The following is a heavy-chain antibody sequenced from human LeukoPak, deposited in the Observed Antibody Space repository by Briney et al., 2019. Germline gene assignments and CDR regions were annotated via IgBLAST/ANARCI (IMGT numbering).Heavy chain of an antibody. Sequence: PSETLSLTCTVSGGSISSYYCSWIRQPPGKGPEWIGSINYSGRTKYNPSLQSRVTILVDTSKNLFSLQLISVTAADTAAYYCARRVDYNYSGDPDIFYMWGQGTLVTVSS. D-gene: IGHD2-15*01. V-gene: IGHV4-59*01. CDR3: ARRVDYNYSGDPDIFYM. CDR1: GGSISSYY. CDR2: INYSGRT. J-gene: IGHJ3*02.